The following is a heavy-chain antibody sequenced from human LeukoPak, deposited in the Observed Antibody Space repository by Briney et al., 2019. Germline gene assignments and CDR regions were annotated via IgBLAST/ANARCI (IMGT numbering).Heavy chain of an antibody. V-gene: IGHV2-5*01. CDR2: IYWNDDQ. J-gene: IGHJ5*02. CDR1: GFSLSIRGVG. CDR3: AHISETTRYCTSTSCLAWFDP. Sequence: SGPTLVNPTQTLTLTCTFSGFSLSIRGVGVGWIRQPPGKAPEWLALIYWNDDQRYSPSLKSRVTITKDTSKNQVVLTMTNMDPVDTATYYCAHISETTRYCTSTSCLAWFDPWGQGTQVTVSS. D-gene: IGHD2-2*01.